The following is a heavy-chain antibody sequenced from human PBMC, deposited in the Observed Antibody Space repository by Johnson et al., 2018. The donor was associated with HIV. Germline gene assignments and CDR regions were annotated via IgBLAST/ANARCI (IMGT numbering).Heavy chain of an antibody. Sequence: QVQLVESGGNVVQPGRSLRLSCAASGFTFSSYAMHWVRQAPGKGLEWVAVISYDGSNKYYADSVKGRFTISRDNAKNSLYLQMNSLRAEDTALYYCARNPVRDFWSGSGDAFDIWGQGTMVTVSS. CDR1: GFTFSSYA. V-gene: IGHV3-30-3*01. CDR2: ISYDGSNK. J-gene: IGHJ3*02. D-gene: IGHD3-3*01. CDR3: ARNPVRDFWSGSGDAFDI.